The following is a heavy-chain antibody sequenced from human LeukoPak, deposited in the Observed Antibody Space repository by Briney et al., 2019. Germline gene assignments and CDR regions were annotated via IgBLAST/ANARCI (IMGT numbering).Heavy chain of an antibody. Sequence: GGSLRLSCAASGFTFSSYVMNWVRQTPGKGLEWVSYINSNGSTIYYVYSVKGRFSISRDNAQNSLYLQMNRLRAQETAVYYCARDDFWSGYYPDYWGRGTLVTVAS. CDR2: INSNGSTI. J-gene: IGHJ4*02. CDR3: ARDDFWSGYYPDY. CDR1: GFTFSSYV. V-gene: IGHV3-48*03. D-gene: IGHD3-3*01.